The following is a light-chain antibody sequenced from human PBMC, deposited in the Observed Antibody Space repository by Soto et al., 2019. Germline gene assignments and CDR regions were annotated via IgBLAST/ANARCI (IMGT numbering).Light chain of an antibody. CDR3: QQYGSSIT. J-gene: IGKJ5*01. Sequence: DILLKQSPATLSLSARARATVHCMASQSVSSSYLAWYQQKPGQAPRLLIYGASSRATGIPDRFSGSGSGTDFTLTISRLEPEDFAVYYCQQYGSSITFGQGTRLAIK. CDR1: QSVSSSY. V-gene: IGKV3-20*01. CDR2: GAS.